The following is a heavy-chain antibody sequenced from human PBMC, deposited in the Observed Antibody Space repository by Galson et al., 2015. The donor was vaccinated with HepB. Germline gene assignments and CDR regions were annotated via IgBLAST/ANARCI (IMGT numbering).Heavy chain of an antibody. CDR2: INPSGGST. V-gene: IGHV1-46*01. D-gene: IGHD3-22*01. CDR3: AKDHPPPQYYYDSSGYYNDDAFDI. Sequence: SVKVSCKASGYTFTSYYMHWVRQAPGQGLEWMGIINPSGGSTSYAQKFQGRVTITADESTSTAYMELSSLRSEDTAVYYCAKDHPPPQYYYDSSGYYNDDAFDIWGQGTMVTVSS. CDR1: GYTFTSYY. J-gene: IGHJ3*02.